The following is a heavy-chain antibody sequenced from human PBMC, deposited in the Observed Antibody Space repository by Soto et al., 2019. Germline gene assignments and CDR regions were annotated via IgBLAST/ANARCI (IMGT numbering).Heavy chain of an antibody. CDR3: AREDYYDSSGYFGNYFDY. Sequence: GSLRLSCAASGFTFSDYYMSWIRQAPGKGLEWVSYISSSSSYTNYADSVKGRFTISRDNAKNSLYLQMNSLRAEDTAVYYCAREDYYDSSGYFGNYFDYWRQGTLVTVSS. J-gene: IGHJ4*02. V-gene: IGHV3-11*06. CDR2: ISSSSSYT. CDR1: GFTFSDYY. D-gene: IGHD3-22*01.